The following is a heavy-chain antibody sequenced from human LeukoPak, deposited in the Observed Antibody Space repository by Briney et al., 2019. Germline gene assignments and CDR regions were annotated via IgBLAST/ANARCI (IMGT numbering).Heavy chain of an antibody. CDR2: ISYDGSNK. D-gene: IGHD2-15*01. V-gene: IGHV3-30-3*01. Sequence: GGSLRLSCAATGFTSSSYAMHWVRQAPGKGLEWVAVISYDGSNKYYADSVKGRFTISRDNSKNTLYLQMNSLRAEDTAVYYCAREHLVGYFDYWGQGTLVTVSS. CDR1: GFTSSSYA. J-gene: IGHJ4*02. CDR3: AREHLVGYFDY.